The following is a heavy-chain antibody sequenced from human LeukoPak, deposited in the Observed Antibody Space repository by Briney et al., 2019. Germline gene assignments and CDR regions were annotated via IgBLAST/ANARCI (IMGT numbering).Heavy chain of an antibody. J-gene: IGHJ4*02. CDR2: ISSSSSYI. D-gene: IGHD1-26*01. CDR1: GFTFSSYS. Sequence: GSLRLSCAASGFTFSSYSMNWVRQAPGEGLEWVSSISSSSSYIYYADSVKGRFTISRDNAKNSLYLQMNSLRAEVTAVYYCARDLVSGSSFDYWGQGTLVTVSS. V-gene: IGHV3-21*01. CDR3: ARDLVSGSSFDY.